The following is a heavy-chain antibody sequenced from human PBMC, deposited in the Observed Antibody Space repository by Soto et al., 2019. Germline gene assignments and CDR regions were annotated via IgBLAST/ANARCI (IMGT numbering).Heavy chain of an antibody. CDR2: INPKSAAT. CDR1: GYSVSDYF. J-gene: IGHJ6*02. CDR3: ARIKWGLDYYNGMDV. V-gene: IGHV1-2*02. D-gene: IGHD1-26*01. Sequence: ASVKVSCKASGYSVSDYFIQWVRQAPGQGLEWVAWINPKSAATNYAKKFQGRVSLTWDTSFSTAYMELTRLRPDDTAVYYCARIKWGLDYYNGMDVWGQGTTVTVSS.